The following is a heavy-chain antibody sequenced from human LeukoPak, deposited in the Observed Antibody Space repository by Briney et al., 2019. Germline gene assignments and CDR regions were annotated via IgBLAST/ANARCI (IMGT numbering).Heavy chain of an antibody. CDR1: GYTFTGYY. CDR2: INPNSGGT. Sequence: GASVKVSCKASGYTFTGYYMHWVRQAPGQGLEWMGWINPNSGGTNYAQKFQGRVTMTRDTSISTAYMELSRLRSDDTAVYYCARAPGSSWYLLVDYFDYWGQGTLVTVSS. D-gene: IGHD6-13*01. J-gene: IGHJ4*02. V-gene: IGHV1-2*02. CDR3: ARAPGSSWYLLVDYFDY.